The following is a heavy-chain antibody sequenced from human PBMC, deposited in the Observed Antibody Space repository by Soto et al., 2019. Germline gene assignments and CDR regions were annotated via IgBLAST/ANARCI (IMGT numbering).Heavy chain of an antibody. V-gene: IGHV3-33*01. CDR2: IWYDGSNK. Sequence: GGSLRLSCAASGFTFSSYVMHWVRQAPGKGLEWVAVIWYDGSNKYYADSVKGRFTISRDNSKNTLYLQMNSLRAEDTAVYYCARDDSGWYGEVYWGQGTLVTVSS. CDR1: GFTFSSYV. D-gene: IGHD6-19*01. J-gene: IGHJ4*02. CDR3: ARDDSGWYGEVY.